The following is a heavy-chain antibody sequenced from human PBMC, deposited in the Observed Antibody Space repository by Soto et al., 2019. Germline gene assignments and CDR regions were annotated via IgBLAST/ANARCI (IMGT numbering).Heavy chain of an antibody. J-gene: IGHJ4*02. CDR3: ARGLEDFWSGYFSTLHY. Sequence: ASVKVSCKESGYTFTSYYMHWVRQAPGQGLEWMGIINPSGGSTSYAQKFQGRVTMTRDTSTSTVYMELSSLRSEDTAVYYCARGLEDFWSGYFSTLHYWCQGTLVTVSS. CDR2: INPSGGST. CDR1: GYTFTSYY. V-gene: IGHV1-46*01. D-gene: IGHD3-3*01.